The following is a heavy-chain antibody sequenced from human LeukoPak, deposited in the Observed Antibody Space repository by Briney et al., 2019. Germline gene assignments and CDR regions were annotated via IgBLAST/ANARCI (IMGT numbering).Heavy chain of an antibody. D-gene: IGHD2-15*01. CDR3: ARVQFYCSGGSCYGNYFDY. CDR1: GGSISSYY. Sequence: SETLSLTCTVSGGSISSYYWSWIRQPAGKGLEWIGRIYTSGSTNYNPSLKSRVTMSVDTSKNQFSLKLSSVTAADTAVYYCARVQFYCSGGSCYGNYFDYWGQGTRVTVSS. CDR2: IYTSGST. J-gene: IGHJ4*02. V-gene: IGHV4-4*07.